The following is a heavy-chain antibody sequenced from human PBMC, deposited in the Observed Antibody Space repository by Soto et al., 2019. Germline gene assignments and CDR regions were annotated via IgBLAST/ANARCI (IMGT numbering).Heavy chain of an antibody. CDR3: AKDLVPAAIGGFDY. V-gene: IGHV3-30*18. CDR2: ISYDGSNK. J-gene: IGHJ4*02. CDR1: GFTFSSYG. D-gene: IGHD2-2*01. Sequence: QVQLVESGGGVVQPGRSLRLSCAASGFTFSSYGMHWVRQAPGKGLVWVAVISYDGSNKYYADSVKGRFTISRDNSKNTLYLQMNSLRAEDTAVYYCAKDLVPAAIGGFDYWGQGTLVTVSS.